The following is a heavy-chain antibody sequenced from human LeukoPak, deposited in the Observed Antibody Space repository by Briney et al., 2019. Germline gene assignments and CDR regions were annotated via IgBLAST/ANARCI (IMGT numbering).Heavy chain of an antibody. CDR1: GGSISSGSYY. Sequence: SETLSLTCAVSGGSISSGSYYWSWLRQPAGKGLEWIGRIYTSGSTNYNPSLKSRVTMSVDTSKNQFSLKLSSVTAADTAVYYCAREGRRHVVPAARTWYFDLWGRGTLVTVSS. V-gene: IGHV4-61*02. CDR2: IYTSGST. CDR3: AREGRRHVVPAARTWYFDL. D-gene: IGHD2-2*01. J-gene: IGHJ2*01.